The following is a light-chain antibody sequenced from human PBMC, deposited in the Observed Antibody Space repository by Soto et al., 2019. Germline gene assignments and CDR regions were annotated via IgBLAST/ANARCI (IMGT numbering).Light chain of an antibody. CDR2: DAS. CDR1: QSLSSW. CDR3: QQYKTYPLT. V-gene: IGKV1-5*01. Sequence: DIQMTQSPSTLSASVGDRVTITCQASQSLSSWLAWYQQKPGKAPKLLVYDASSLKSGVPSRFSGSGSGTEFSLTISSLQPDDFASYYCQQYKTYPLTFGGGTKVDIK. J-gene: IGKJ4*01.